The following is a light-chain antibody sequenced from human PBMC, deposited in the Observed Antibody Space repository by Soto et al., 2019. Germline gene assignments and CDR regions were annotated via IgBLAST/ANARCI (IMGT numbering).Light chain of an antibody. CDR1: QSVNNY. CDR2: DTS. Sequence: EIVLTQSPATLSLSPGERATLSCRASQSVNNYLAWYQQKPGQAPRPLIYDTSDRATGIPARFSGSGSGTDFTLTISSLEPEDFAVFYCQQRSIWPWTFGQGTKVDIK. J-gene: IGKJ1*01. CDR3: QQRSIWPWT. V-gene: IGKV3-11*01.